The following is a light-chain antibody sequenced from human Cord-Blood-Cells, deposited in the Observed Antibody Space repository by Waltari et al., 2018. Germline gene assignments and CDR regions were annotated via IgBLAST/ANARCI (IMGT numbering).Light chain of an antibody. CDR3: QVWDSSTAV. V-gene: IGLV3-9*01. CDR1: NIGSKK. CDR2: RDS. J-gene: IGLJ3*02. Sequence: SSELTQPLSVSVALGQTARITRGGNNIGSKKVHWYQQKPGQAPVLVIYRDSNRPSGIPERFSGSNSGNTATLTISRAQAGDEADYYCQVWDSSTAVFGGGTKLTVL.